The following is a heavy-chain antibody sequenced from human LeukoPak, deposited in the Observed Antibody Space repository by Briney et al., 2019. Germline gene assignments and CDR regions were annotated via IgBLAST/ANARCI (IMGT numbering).Heavy chain of an antibody. J-gene: IGHJ4*02. V-gene: IGHV3-23*01. D-gene: IGHD6-13*01. CDR3: AESWYSSSWYYFDY. Sequence: PGGSLRLSCAASGFTFSSYAVSWVRQAPGKGLEWVSAISGSGGSTHYADSVKGRFTISRDNSKNTLYLQMNSLRAEDTAVYYCAESWYSSSWYYFDYWGQGTLVTVSS. CDR2: ISGSGGST. CDR1: GFTFSSYA.